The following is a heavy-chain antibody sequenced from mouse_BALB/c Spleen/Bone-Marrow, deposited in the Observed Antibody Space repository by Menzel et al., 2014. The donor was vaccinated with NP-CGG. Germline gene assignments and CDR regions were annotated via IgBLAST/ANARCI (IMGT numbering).Heavy chain of an antibody. Sequence: EVKLVESGGGLVQPGGSLKLSCTASGFTFSSYSMSWVRRTPEKRLEWVAYISNGGGSTYYPDAVKGRFTISRDNAKNSLYLQMSSLKSEDTAMYYCTRHGEVRRFYYALDYWGQGTSVTVSS. D-gene: IGHD2-14*01. CDR3: TRHGEVRRFYYALDY. CDR1: GFTFSSYS. CDR2: ISNGGGST. V-gene: IGHV5-12-2*01. J-gene: IGHJ4*01.